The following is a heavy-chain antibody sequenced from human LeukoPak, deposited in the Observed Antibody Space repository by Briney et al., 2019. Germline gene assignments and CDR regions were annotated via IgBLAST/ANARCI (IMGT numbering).Heavy chain of an antibody. J-gene: IGHJ6*03. D-gene: IGHD6-6*01. Sequence: SETLSLTCTVSGGSISSSSYYWGWLRQPPGKGLEWIGSIYYSGSTYYNPSLKSRVTISVDTSKNQFSLKLSSVTAADTAVYYCAKDWGVTARPGYMDVWGKGTTVTVSS. V-gene: IGHV4-39*07. CDR1: GGSISSSSYY. CDR3: AKDWGVTARPGYMDV. CDR2: IYYSGST.